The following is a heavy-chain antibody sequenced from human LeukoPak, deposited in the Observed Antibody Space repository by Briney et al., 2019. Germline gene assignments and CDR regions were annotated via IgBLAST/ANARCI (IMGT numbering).Heavy chain of an antibody. CDR3: AKTEASGSYDY. CDR1: GFTFSSYG. D-gene: IGHD3-10*01. V-gene: IGHV3-30*18. CDR2: IPYDGSNK. J-gene: IGHJ4*02. Sequence: PGGSLRLSCAASGFTFSSYGMHWVRQAPGKGLEWVAVIPYDGSNKYYADSVKGRFTISRDNSKNTLYLQMNSLRPEDTAMYYCAKTEASGSYDYWGQGIPVTVSS.